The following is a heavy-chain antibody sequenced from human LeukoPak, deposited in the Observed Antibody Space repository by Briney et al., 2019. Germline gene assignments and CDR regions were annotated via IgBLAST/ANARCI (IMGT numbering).Heavy chain of an antibody. CDR2: IYTRGNT. J-gene: IGHJ4*02. V-gene: IGHV4-4*07. CDR3: ARGGGTNDDFWSGYAYSFDY. CDR1: GGSISNYY. Sequence: SETLSLTCTVSGGSISNYYWSWIRQPAGKGLEWIGRIYTRGNTNYNPSLKSRVTMSVDTPKNEVSLKLTSVTAADTAVYFCARGGGTNDDFWSGYAYSFDYWGQGALVTVSS. D-gene: IGHD3-3*01.